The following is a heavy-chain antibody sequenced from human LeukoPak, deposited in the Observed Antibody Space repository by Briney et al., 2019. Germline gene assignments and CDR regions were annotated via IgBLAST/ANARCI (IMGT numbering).Heavy chain of an antibody. V-gene: IGHV4-34*01. CDR2: INHSGST. D-gene: IGHD6-6*01. CDR3: ARRPGSSSSSLLNY. J-gene: IGHJ4*02. CDR1: GGSFGGYY. Sequence: SETLSLTCAVYGGSFGGYYWSWIRQPPGKGLVWIGEINHSGSTNYNPSLKSRVTISVDTSKNQFSLKLSSVTAADTAVYYCARRPGSSSSSLLNYWGQGTLVTVSS.